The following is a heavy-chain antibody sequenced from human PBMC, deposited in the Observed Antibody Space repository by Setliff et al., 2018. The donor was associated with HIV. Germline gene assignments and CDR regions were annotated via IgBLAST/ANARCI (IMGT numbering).Heavy chain of an antibody. CDR2: LYSGGST. CDR3: ARHVVVFGVVIIVDYYMDV. V-gene: IGHV4-39*01. D-gene: IGHD3-3*01. J-gene: IGHJ6*03. CDR1: GGPISSTSYY. Sequence: PSETLSLTCTVSGGPISSTSYYWAWLRQPPGKGLEWIGSLYSGGSTYYNPSLKSRVTISVDTSKNQFSLKLSSVTAADTAVYYCARHVVVFGVVIIVDYYMDVWGKGTTVTVS.